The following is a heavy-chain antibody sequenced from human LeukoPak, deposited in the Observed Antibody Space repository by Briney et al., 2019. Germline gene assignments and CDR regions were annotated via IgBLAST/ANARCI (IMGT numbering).Heavy chain of an antibody. J-gene: IGHJ3*02. D-gene: IGHD6-6*01. V-gene: IGHV3-7*01. Sequence: GGSLRLSCAASGFTFSTYWMNWVRQAPGKGLEWVANIKYGGSEKYYVDSVKGRFTISRDNAENSLHLQMNSLRAEDTAVYYCARDSVRGRPLVAFDIWGQGTMVTVSS. CDR2: IKYGGSEK. CDR1: GFTFSTYW. CDR3: ARDSVRGRPLVAFDI.